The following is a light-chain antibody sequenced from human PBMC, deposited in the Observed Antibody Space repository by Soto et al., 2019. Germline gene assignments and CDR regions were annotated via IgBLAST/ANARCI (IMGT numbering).Light chain of an antibody. V-gene: IGKV3-20*01. CDR2: SAS. J-gene: IGKJ4*01. CDR3: QQFSSYPLT. CDR1: RTVDGNY. Sequence: GWTKSTGTLSLSPGERASLSCRASRTVDGNYLAWYHQKPGQPPRLLIHSASTRAPGIPDRFSASGAGTDFTLTISRLEPEDFAVYYCQQFSSYPLTFGGGTKVDIK.